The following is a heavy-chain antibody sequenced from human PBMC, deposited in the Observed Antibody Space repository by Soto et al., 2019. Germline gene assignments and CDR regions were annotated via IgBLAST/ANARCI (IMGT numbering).Heavy chain of an antibody. CDR1: GFTFSSYV. V-gene: IGHV3-30*03. Sequence: GGSLRLSCAASGFTFSSYVMHWVRQAPGKGLEWVAHISYDGNNKYYADSVKGRFTISRDNFKNTLYLQMSSLRADDTAVYYCAGGTTVADFQQWGQGTLVTVSS. CDR2: ISYDGNNK. CDR3: AGGTTVADFQQ. D-gene: IGHD4-17*01. J-gene: IGHJ1*01.